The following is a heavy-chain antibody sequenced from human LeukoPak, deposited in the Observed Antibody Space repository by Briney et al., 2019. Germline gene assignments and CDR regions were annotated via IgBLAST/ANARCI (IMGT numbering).Heavy chain of an antibody. CDR2: ISSSSSTI. CDR3: ARDLSGSYTPYYFDY. V-gene: IGHV3-48*01. D-gene: IGHD1-26*01. J-gene: IGHJ4*02. CDR1: GFTFSSYS. Sequence: GGSLRLSCAASGFTFSSYSMNWVRQAPGKGLEGFSYISSSSSTIYYEDSVKGRFTISRDNAKNSLYLQMNSLRAEDTAVYYCARDLSGSYTPYYFDYWGQGTLVTVSS.